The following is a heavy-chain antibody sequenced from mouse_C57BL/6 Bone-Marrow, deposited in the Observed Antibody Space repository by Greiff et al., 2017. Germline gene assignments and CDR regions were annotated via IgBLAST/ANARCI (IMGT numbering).Heavy chain of an antibody. CDR3: ARRTYYYGSSYEYFDV. J-gene: IGHJ1*03. Sequence: QVQLQQPGTELVKPGASVKLSCKASGYTFTSYWMHWVKQRPGQGLEWIGNINPSNGGTNYNEKFKSKATLTVDKSSSTAYMQLSSLTSEDSAVYYGARRTYYYGSSYEYFDVWGTGTTVTVSS. CDR2: INPSNGGT. D-gene: IGHD1-1*01. CDR1: GYTFTSYW. V-gene: IGHV1-53*01.